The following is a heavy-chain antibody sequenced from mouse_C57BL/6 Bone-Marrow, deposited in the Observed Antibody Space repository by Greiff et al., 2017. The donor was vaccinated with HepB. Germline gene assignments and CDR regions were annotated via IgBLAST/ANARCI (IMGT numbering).Heavy chain of an antibody. CDR1: GFTFSNYW. J-gene: IGHJ4*01. D-gene: IGHD2-4*01. CDR2: IRLKSDNYAT. V-gene: IGHV6-3*01. Sequence: EVMLVESGGGLVQPGGSMKLSCVASGFTFSNYWMNWVRQSPEKGLEWVAQIRLKSDNYATNYAESVKGRFTISRDDSKISVYLQMNNLRADDTGIYYCTAYDYHYYAMDYWGQGTSVTVSS. CDR3: TAYDYHYYAMDY.